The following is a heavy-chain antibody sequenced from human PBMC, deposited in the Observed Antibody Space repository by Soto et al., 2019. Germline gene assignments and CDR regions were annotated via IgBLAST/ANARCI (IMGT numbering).Heavy chain of an antibody. CDR2: MNPHSGET. CDR3: AGGSTGPVDH. V-gene: IGHV1-8*01. Sequence: QVPLVQSGAEVRRPGASVKVSCKASGYSFTSLHLNWVRQATGQGLEWIGWMNPHSGETGYAQRFQGSVTMTRDISLSTAYKELRSLTSNDTAVYFCAGGSTGPVDHWGPGTLVTVSA. CDR1: GYSFTSLH. J-gene: IGHJ4*02. D-gene: IGHD3-10*01.